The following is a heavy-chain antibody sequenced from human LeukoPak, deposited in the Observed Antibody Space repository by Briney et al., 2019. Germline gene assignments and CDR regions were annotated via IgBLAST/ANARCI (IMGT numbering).Heavy chain of an antibody. D-gene: IGHD1-26*01. CDR3: VRDLWGFDY. CDR1: GFSFRTLA. CDR2: IGGDDVTA. V-gene: IGHV3-64D*06. Sequence: GGSLRLSCSASGFSFRTLAMHWVRQALGRGLEYLAVIGGDDVTAYFADSVKGRFTVSRDISTNTLYLQMTSLRPEDTAVYYCVRDLWGFDYWGQGTLVTVSS. J-gene: IGHJ4*02.